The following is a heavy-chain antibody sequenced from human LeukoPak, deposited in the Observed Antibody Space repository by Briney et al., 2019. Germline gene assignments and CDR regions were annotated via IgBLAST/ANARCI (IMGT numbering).Heavy chain of an antibody. CDR1: GFTFSSYG. CDR2: IWYDGINK. J-gene: IGHJ4*02. Sequence: PGGSLRLSCAASGFTFSSYGMHWVRQAPGKGLEWVAVIWYDGINKFHADSVKGRFTISRDNAENSLYLQMNSLRAEDTAVYYCARGRGGSWWGQGALVTVSS. CDR3: ARGRGGSW. V-gene: IGHV3-33*08. D-gene: IGHD1-26*01.